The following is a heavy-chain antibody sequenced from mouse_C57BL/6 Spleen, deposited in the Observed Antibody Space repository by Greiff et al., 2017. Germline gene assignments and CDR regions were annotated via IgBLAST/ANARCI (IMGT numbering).Heavy chain of an antibody. CDR2: INPSNGGT. Sequence: QVQLKESGTELVKPGASVKLSCKASGYTFTSYWMHWVKQRPGQGLEWIGNINPSNGGTNYNEKFKSKATLTVDKSSSTAYMQLSSLTSEDSAVYYCARWSITTVACDYWGQGTTLTVSS. CDR1: GYTFTSYW. J-gene: IGHJ2*01. CDR3: ARWSITTVACDY. V-gene: IGHV1-53*01. D-gene: IGHD1-1*01.